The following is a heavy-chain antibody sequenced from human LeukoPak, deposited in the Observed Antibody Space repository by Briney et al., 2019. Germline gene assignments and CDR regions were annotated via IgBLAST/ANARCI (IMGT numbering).Heavy chain of an antibody. D-gene: IGHD1-1*01. V-gene: IGHV1-69*13. Sequence: SVKVSCKASGGTFSSYAISWVRQAPGQGLEWMGGIIPIFGTANYAQKFQGRVTITADESTSTAYMELSSLRSEDTAVYYCASQVNVEDFYYFDYWGQGTLVTVSS. CDR2: IIPIFGTA. CDR3: ASQVNVEDFYYFDY. J-gene: IGHJ4*02. CDR1: GGTFSSYA.